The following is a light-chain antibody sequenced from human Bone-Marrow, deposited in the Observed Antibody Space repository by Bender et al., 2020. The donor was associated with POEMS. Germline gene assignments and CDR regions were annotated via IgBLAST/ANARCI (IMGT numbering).Light chain of an antibody. CDR1: SSDVGGYNL. CDR2: EVS. V-gene: IGLV2-14*02. Sequence: QSALTQPASVSGSPGQSITISCTGTSSDVGGYNLVSWYQHYPGKAPKLLVSEVSKRPSGVPDRFSGSKSGNTASLTISGLQAEDEADYYCSSYTSSSTWVFGGGTKLTVL. J-gene: IGLJ3*02. CDR3: SSYTSSSTWV.